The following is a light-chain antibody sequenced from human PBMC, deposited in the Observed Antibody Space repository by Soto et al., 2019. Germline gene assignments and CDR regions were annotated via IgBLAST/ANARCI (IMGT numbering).Light chain of an antibody. V-gene: IGLV2-14*03. J-gene: IGLJ2*01. CDR3: SSYGASSTL. Sequence: QSALTQPASVSGSPGQSITISCTGSSSDIGGYNYVSWYQQHPGKAPKLLIYDVSYRPSGISDRFSGSKSGNTASLTISGLQPDDEADYSCSSYGASSTLFGGGTKVTVL. CDR1: SSDIGGYNY. CDR2: DVS.